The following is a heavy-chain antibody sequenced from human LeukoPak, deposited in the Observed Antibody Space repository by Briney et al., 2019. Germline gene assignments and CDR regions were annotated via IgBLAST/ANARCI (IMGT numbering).Heavy chain of an antibody. CDR2: ISSSITTM. CDR3: ARYYYDNSDYSPYFDY. D-gene: IGHD3-22*01. Sequence: GGSLRLSCAASGFTFSSYSMNWVRQAPGKGLEWVSYISSSITTMYYADSVKGRFTISRDNAKNSLYLQMNSLRAEDTAVYYCARYYYDNSDYSPYFDYWGQGTLVTVSS. J-gene: IGHJ4*02. V-gene: IGHV3-48*04. CDR1: GFTFSSYS.